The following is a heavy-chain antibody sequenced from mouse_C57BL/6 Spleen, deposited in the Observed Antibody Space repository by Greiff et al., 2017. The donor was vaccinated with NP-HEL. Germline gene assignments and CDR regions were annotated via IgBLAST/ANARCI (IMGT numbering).Heavy chain of an antibody. Sequence: EVKLVESGGGLVKPGGSLKLSCAASGFTFSDYGMHWVRQAPEKGLEWVAYISSGSSTIYYADTVKGRFTISRDNAKNTLFLQRTSLRSEDTAMYYCARRTVRWYFDVWGTGTTVTVSS. CDR2: ISSGSSTI. J-gene: IGHJ1*03. CDR1: GFTFSDYG. D-gene: IGHD1-1*01. CDR3: ARRTVRWYFDV. V-gene: IGHV5-17*01.